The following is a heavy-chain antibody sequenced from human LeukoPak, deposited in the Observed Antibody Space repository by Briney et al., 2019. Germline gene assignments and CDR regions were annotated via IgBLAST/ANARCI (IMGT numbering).Heavy chain of an antibody. Sequence: SGGSLRLSYAGSGFTFTDTYMTWIRQAPGKGLESLSYISPSGTDISYADSGKSRFTISRDNAKNSLYLQMNSLRAEDTAVYYCAKDHIFYVVVLVIPSGLFDYWGQGTLVTVSS. CDR2: ISPSGTDI. CDR3: AKDHIFYVVVLVIPSGLFDY. V-gene: IGHV3-11*01. D-gene: IGHD3-22*01. CDR1: GFTFTDTY. J-gene: IGHJ4*02.